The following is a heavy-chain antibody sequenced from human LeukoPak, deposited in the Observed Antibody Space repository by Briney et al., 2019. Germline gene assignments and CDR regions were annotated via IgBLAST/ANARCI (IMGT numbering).Heavy chain of an antibody. CDR1: GGSISSSSYY. CDR2: IYYSGST. Sequence: SETLSLTCTVSGGSISSSSYYWGWIRQPPGKGLEWIGSIYYSGSTNYNPSLKSRVTISVDKSKNQFSLKLSSVTAADTAVYYCARSGITGTTRYFDYWGQGTLVTVSS. V-gene: IGHV4-39*07. CDR3: ARSGITGTTRYFDY. D-gene: IGHD1-7*01. J-gene: IGHJ4*02.